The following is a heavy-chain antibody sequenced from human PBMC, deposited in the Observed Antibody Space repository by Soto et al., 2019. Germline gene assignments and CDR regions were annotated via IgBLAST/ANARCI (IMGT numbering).Heavy chain of an antibody. D-gene: IGHD4-4*01. CDR1: GGSFSGYY. J-gene: IGHJ4*02. CDR3: ARGSDYSNYFGPQYYFDY. CDR2: INHSGST. V-gene: IGHV4-34*01. Sequence: PSETLSLTCAVYGGSFSGYYWSWIRQPPGKGLEWIGEINHSGSTNYNPSLKSRVTISVDTSKNQFSLKLSSVTAADTAVYYCARGSDYSNYFGPQYYFDYWGQGTLVTVSS.